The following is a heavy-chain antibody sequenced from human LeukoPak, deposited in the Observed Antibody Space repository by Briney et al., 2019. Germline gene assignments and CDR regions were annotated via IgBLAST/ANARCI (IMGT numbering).Heavy chain of an antibody. CDR2: ISWNSVTI. J-gene: IGHJ4*02. D-gene: IGHD6-13*01. CDR3: AKKESSSWYLSPFDY. CDR1: GFAFDDYG. V-gene: IGHV3-9*01. Sequence: GGSLRLSCVASGFAFDDYGMHWVRQAPGKGLEWLSVISWNSVTIGYADSVKGRFTISRDNAKNSLYLQMNSLRAEDTAVYYCAKKESSSWYLSPFDYWGQGTLVTVSS.